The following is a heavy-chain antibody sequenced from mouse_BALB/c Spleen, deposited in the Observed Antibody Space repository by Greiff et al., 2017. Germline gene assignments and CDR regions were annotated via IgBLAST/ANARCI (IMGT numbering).Heavy chain of an antibody. CDR1: GYSITSDYA. J-gene: IGHJ4*01. CDR3: ARGNWAYAMDY. CDR2: ISYSGST. Sequence: EVKLVESGPGLVKPSQSLSLTCTVTGYSITSDYAWNWIRQFPGNKLEWMGYISYSGSTSYNPSLKSRISITRDTSKNQFFLQLNSVTTEDTATYYCARGNWAYAMDYWGQGTSVTVSS. D-gene: IGHD4-1*01. V-gene: IGHV3-2*02.